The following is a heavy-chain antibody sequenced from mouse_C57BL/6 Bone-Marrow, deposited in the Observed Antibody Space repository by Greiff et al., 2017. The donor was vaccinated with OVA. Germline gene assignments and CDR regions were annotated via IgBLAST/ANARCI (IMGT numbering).Heavy chain of an antibody. Sequence: VQLQQSGAELVRPGASVTLSCKASGYTFTDYEMHWVKQTPVHGLEWIGAIDPDTGGTAYNQKFKGKAILTADKSSSTAYMELRSLTSADSAVYYCTRDYSNYYAMDYGGQGTSVTVSS. D-gene: IGHD2-5*01. CDR3: TRDYSNYYAMDY. CDR2: IDPDTGGT. J-gene: IGHJ4*01. CDR1: GYTFTDYE. V-gene: IGHV1-15*01.